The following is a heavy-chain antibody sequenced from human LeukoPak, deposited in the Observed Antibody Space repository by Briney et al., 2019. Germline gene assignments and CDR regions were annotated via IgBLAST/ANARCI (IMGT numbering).Heavy chain of an antibody. J-gene: IGHJ4*02. CDR2: IIPILGTV. Sequence: ASVKVSCKASGGTFSNYAISWVRQAPGQGLEWMGGIIPILGTVDYAQKFQGRVTITADESTTTAYMELSSLRSEDTAVYYCARPYGSGSYYLDFWGQGTLVTVSS. V-gene: IGHV1-69*01. CDR3: ARPYGSGSYYLDF. D-gene: IGHD3-10*01. CDR1: GGTFSNYA.